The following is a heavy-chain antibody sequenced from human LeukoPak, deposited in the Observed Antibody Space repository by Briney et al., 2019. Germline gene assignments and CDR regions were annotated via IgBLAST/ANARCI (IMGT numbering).Heavy chain of an antibody. J-gene: IGHJ3*02. D-gene: IGHD3-16*02. V-gene: IGHV3-7*01. CDR1: GFTFSSYW. Sequence: GSLRLSCAASGFTFSSYWMRWVRQAPGKGLEWVANVKQGGSEKYYVDSVKGRFTISRDNAKNSLYLQMNSLRAEDTAVYYCARAHYDYVWGSYRYSPDAFDIWGQGTMVTVSS. CDR2: VKQGGSEK. CDR3: ARAHYDYVWGSYRYSPDAFDI.